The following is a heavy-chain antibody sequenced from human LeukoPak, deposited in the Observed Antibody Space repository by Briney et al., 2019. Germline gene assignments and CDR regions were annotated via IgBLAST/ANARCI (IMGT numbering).Heavy chain of an antibody. V-gene: IGHV3-53*04. J-gene: IGHJ5*02. D-gene: IGHD1-26*01. CDR1: GFTFSSYA. CDR3: ARDRAGSYSWFDP. CDR2: IYSGGST. Sequence: GGSLRLSCAASGFTFSSYAMSWVRQAPGKGLEWVSVIYSGGSTYYADSVKGRFTISRHNSKNTLYLQMNSLRAEDTAVYYCARDRAGSYSWFDPWGQGTLVTVSS.